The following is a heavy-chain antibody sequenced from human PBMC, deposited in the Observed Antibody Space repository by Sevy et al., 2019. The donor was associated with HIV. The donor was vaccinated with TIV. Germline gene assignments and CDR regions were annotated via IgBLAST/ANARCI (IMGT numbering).Heavy chain of an antibody. J-gene: IGHJ6*02. V-gene: IGHV3-21*01. Sequence: GGSLRLSCAASGFTFSSYSMHWVRQAPGKGLEWVSSISSSSSYIYYADSVKGRFTISRDNAKNSLYLQMNSLRAEDTAVYYCARVYYDSSGYFTFHYYGMDVWGQGTTVTVSS. CDR1: GFTFSSYS. CDR3: ARVYYDSSGYFTFHYYGMDV. CDR2: ISSSSSYI. D-gene: IGHD3-22*01.